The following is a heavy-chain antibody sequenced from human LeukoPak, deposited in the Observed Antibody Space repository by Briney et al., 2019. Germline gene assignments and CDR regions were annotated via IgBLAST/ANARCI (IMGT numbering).Heavy chain of an antibody. D-gene: IGHD3-9*01. CDR3: ARHDILTGYHFDY. V-gene: IGHV1-69*06. J-gene: IGHJ4*02. CDR2: IIPIFGTA. CDR1: GGTFSSYA. Sequence: SVKVSCKASGGTFSSYAINWVRQAPGQGLEWMGGIIPIFGTANYALKFQARVTITADKSTSTAYMELSSLRSEDTAVYYCARHDILTGYHFDYWGQGTLVTVSS.